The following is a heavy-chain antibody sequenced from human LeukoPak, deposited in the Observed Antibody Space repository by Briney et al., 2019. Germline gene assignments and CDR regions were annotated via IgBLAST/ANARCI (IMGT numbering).Heavy chain of an antibody. V-gene: IGHV3-30*02. D-gene: IGHD3-10*01. CDR1: VFTFSSYW. CDR2: IRYNGNNQ. J-gene: IGHJ6*03. Sequence: GGSLRLSCAASVFTFSSYWMSWVRQAPGKGLEWVAFIRYNGNNQYYADSVKGRFTISRDNSKNTLYLQMNSLKGDDTAVYYCAKDSAFYYIDVWGKGTTVIISS. CDR3: AKDSAFYYIDV.